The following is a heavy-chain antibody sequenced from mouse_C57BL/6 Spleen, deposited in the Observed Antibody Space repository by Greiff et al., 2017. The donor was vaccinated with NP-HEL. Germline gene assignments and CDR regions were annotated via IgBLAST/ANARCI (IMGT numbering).Heavy chain of an antibody. Sequence: QVQLQQPGAELVKPGASVKLSCKASGYTFTSYWMHWVKQRPGQGLEWIGMIHPNSGSTNYNEKFKSKATLTVDKSSSTAYMQLSSLTAEDSAVYYWASSNYSWFAYWGQGTLVTVSA. V-gene: IGHV1-64*01. CDR1: GYTFTSYW. CDR2: IHPNSGST. CDR3: ASSNYSWFAY. J-gene: IGHJ3*01. D-gene: IGHD2-5*01.